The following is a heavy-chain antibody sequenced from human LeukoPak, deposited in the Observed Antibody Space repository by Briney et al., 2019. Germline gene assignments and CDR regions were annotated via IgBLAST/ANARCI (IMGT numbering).Heavy chain of an antibody. D-gene: IGHD4-11*01. CDR1: GDSMTRGGYY. Sequence: PSETLSLTCTVSGDSMTRGGYYWSWVRQHPGKGLEWVGFIYHSGTTFYNPSLESRATISVDTSQSQFSLKLTSVTAADTAVYYCARAVDYRNYFDYWGQGALVTVSS. V-gene: IGHV4-31*03. J-gene: IGHJ4*02. CDR2: IYHSGTT. CDR3: ARAVDYRNYFDY.